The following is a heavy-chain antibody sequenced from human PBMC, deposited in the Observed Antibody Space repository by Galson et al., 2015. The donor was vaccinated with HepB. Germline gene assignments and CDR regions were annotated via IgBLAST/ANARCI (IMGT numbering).Heavy chain of an antibody. CDR2: IIPILGIA. D-gene: IGHD1-1*01. J-gene: IGHJ4*02. Sequence: SVKVSCKASGGTFSSYTISWVRQAPGQGLEWMGRIIPILGIANYAQRFQGRVTITADKSTSTAYMELSSLRSEDTAVYYCARDLEEVETGNLDYWGQGTLVTVSS. V-gene: IGHV1-69*04. CDR1: GGTFSSYT. CDR3: ARDLEEVETGNLDY.